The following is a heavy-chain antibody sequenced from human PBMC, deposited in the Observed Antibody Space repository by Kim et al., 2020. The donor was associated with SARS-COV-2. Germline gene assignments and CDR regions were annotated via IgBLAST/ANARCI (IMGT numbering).Heavy chain of an antibody. V-gene: IGHV4-4*07. CDR3: ARDTIDAFDI. CDR1: GGSISSYY. CDR2: IYTSGTT. D-gene: IGHD3-3*01. J-gene: IGHJ3*02. Sequence: SETLSLTCTVSGGSISSYYWSWIRQPAGKGLEWIGRIYTSGTTNYNPSLKSRVTMSVDTSKNQFSLKVSSETAADTAVYYCARDTIDAFDIWGQGIMVTVSS.